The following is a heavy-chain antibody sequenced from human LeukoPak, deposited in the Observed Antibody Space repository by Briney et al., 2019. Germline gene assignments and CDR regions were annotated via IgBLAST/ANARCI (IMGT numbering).Heavy chain of an antibody. CDR2: ISYDGSNK. D-gene: IGHD3-22*01. J-gene: IGHJ4*02. CDR1: GFTFSSYG. Sequence: GGSLRLSCAASGFTFSSYGMHWVRQAPGKGLEWVAVISYDGSNKYYADSVKGRFTISRDNSKNTLYLQMNSLRAEDTAVYYCAREWDYYDSSGYIYYWGQGTLVTVSS. CDR3: AREWDYYDSSGYIYY. V-gene: IGHV3-30*03.